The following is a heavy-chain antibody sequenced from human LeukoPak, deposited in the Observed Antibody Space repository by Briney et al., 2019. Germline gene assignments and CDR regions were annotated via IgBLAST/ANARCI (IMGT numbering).Heavy chain of an antibody. CDR3: ARDRDHDYGDPDAFDI. D-gene: IGHD4-17*01. V-gene: IGHV4-34*09. CDR1: GGSFSGYY. Sequence: PSETLSLTCAVYGGSFSGYYWSWIRQPPGKGLEWIGEINHSGSTNYNPSLKSRVTISVDTSKNQFSLKLSSVTAADTAVYYCARDRDHDYGDPDAFDIWGQGTMVTVSS. J-gene: IGHJ3*02. CDR2: INHSGST.